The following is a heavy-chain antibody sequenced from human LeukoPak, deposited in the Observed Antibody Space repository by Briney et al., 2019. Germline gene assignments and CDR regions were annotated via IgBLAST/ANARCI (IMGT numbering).Heavy chain of an antibody. J-gene: IGHJ4*02. CDR2: INHSGST. Sequence: SETLSLTCAVSGGSFSGYYWSWIRQPPGKGLEWIGEINHSGSTNYNPSLKSRVTISVDTSKNQISLKLSSVTAADTAVYYCARGRNGGDIVVVVAATHLDYWGQGTLVTVSS. D-gene: IGHD2-15*01. CDR3: ARGRNGGDIVVVVAATHLDY. V-gene: IGHV4-34*01. CDR1: GGSFSGYY.